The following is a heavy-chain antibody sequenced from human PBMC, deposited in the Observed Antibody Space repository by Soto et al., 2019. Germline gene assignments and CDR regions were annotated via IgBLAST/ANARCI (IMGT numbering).Heavy chain of an antibody. V-gene: IGHV7-4-1*01. Sequence: GASVEVSCKASGYTFTSYAINWVRQAPGQGLEWMGWINTNTGNPTYAQGFTGRFVLSLDTSVSTAYLQICSLKAEDTAVYYCARDFSVSSPYSYYYYGMDVWGQGTTVTV. CDR1: GYTFTSYA. J-gene: IGHJ6*02. CDR2: INTNTGNP. D-gene: IGHD6-13*01. CDR3: ARDFSVSSPYSYYYYGMDV.